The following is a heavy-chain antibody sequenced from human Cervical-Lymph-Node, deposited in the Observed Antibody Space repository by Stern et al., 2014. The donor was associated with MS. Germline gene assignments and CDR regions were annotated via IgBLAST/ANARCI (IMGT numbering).Heavy chain of an antibody. Sequence: VQLVESGAEMKKPGESLKISCKASGYSFTSYWIAWVRQMLGKGLEWMGIVYPGDSDTRYNWAFQGQITISADKSTNTAYLQWNSLQASDSGIYYCARQSSTGWSAFDPWGQGTPVTVSS. CDR2: VYPGDSDT. CDR3: ARQSSTGWSAFDP. D-gene: IGHD6-19*01. J-gene: IGHJ5*02. CDR1: GYSFTSYW. V-gene: IGHV5-51*01.